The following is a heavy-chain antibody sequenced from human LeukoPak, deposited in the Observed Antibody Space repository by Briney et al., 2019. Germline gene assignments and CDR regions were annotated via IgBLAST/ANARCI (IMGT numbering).Heavy chain of an antibody. Sequence: PGRSLRLSCAASGFTFSSHGMHWVRQAPGKGLEWVALIWYDGSNKYYADPVKGRFTISRDNSKSTLYLQMNSLRAEDTAVYYCARDPYGGNWFDYWGQGTLVTVSS. V-gene: IGHV3-33*01. D-gene: IGHD2-21*01. CDR3: ARDPYGGNWFDY. CDR1: GFTFSSHG. J-gene: IGHJ4*02. CDR2: IWYDGSNK.